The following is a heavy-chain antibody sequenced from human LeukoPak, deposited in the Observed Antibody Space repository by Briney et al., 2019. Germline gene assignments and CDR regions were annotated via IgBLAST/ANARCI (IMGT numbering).Heavy chain of an antibody. CDR1: GYSISSGYY. Sequence: SETLSLTCTVSGYSISSGYYWGWIRRPPGKGLEWIGSIYYSGSIYSNGSLKSRVTISVETSKNQFSLKLSSVTAADTAMYYCARVRAAAVPYYFDYWGRGTLVTVSS. CDR3: ARVRAAAVPYYFDY. CDR2: IYYSGSI. D-gene: IGHD6-13*01. J-gene: IGHJ4*02. V-gene: IGHV4-38-2*02.